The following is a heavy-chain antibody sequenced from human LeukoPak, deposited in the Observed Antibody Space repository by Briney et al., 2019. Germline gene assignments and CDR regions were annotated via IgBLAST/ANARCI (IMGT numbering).Heavy chain of an antibody. D-gene: IGHD6-13*01. CDR2: INPNSGGT. Sequence: ASVKVSCKTSGYTFTAYYMHWVRQAPGQGLEWMGRINPNSGGTNYAQKFQGRVTLTRDTSISAAYMELSRLRSDDAAVYYCARDLGQQQFPDYWGQGTLVTVSS. CDR3: ARDLGQQQFPDY. J-gene: IGHJ4*02. V-gene: IGHV1-2*06. CDR1: GYTFTAYY.